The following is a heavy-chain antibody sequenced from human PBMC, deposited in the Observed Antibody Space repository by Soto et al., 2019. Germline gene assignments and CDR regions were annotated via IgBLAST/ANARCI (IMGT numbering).Heavy chain of an antibody. CDR2: IYRGRAT. D-gene: IGHD6-25*01. Sequence: PGGSLRLSCAVSGFSVSNTYMSWVRQAPGKGLEWISVIYRGRATYYADSVKGRFTISRDDSRNTVYLQMNSLTTEDTAVYFCARDRSDSSRVDSFDIWGQGTMVPVSS. J-gene: IGHJ3*02. V-gene: IGHV3-53*01. CDR1: GFSVSNTY. CDR3: ARDRSDSSRVDSFDI.